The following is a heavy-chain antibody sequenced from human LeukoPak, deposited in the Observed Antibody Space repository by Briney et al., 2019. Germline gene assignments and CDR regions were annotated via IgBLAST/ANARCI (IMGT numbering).Heavy chain of an antibody. D-gene: IGHD4-23*01. CDR1: GGSFSGYY. CDR2: INHSGST. CDR3: ARGDGGGYGGNLDY. J-gene: IGHJ4*02. Sequence: SETLSLTCAVYGGSFSGYYWSWIRQPPEKGLEWIGEINHSGSTNYNPSLKSRVTISVDTSKNQFSLKLSSVTAADTAVYYCARGDGGGYGGNLDYWGQGTLVTVSS. V-gene: IGHV4-34*01.